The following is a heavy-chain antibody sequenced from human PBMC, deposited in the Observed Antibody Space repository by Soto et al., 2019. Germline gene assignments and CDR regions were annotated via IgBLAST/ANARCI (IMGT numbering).Heavy chain of an antibody. J-gene: IGHJ3*02. CDR3: ATWLLREHAFDI. D-gene: IGHD2-15*01. CDR2: LYIADGT. V-gene: IGHV3-53*01. CDR1: GFTVSGKKY. Sequence: DVQVVESGGGLIQPGGSLRLSCAASGFTVSGKKYITWVRQAPGQGLEWVSALYIADGTFYADSVRGRFTVSIDSSKNTVYLQMNNLSPEDTAVYFCATWLLREHAFDIWGLGTMFTVSS.